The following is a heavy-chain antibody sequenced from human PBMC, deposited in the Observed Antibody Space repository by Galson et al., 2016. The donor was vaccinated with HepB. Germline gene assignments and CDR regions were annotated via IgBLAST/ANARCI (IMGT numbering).Heavy chain of an antibody. Sequence: SLRLSCAASGFTFRTYGMHWVRQAPGKGLEWVAVISYDGNKKYYTDSVKGRFTISRDHSKNTLYLQMNSLRAEDTAVFFCAKVGAGPDYYFDYWGQGTLVTVSS. D-gene: IGHD1-26*01. J-gene: IGHJ4*02. CDR2: ISYDGNKK. CDR1: GFTFRTYG. V-gene: IGHV3-30*18. CDR3: AKVGAGPDYYFDY.